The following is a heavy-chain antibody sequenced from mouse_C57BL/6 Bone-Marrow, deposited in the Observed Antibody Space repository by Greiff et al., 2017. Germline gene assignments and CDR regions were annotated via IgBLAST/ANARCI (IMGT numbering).Heavy chain of an antibody. D-gene: IGHD1-1*01. Sequence: QVQLKQPGAELVMPGASVKLSCKASGYTFTSYWMHWVKQRPGQGLEWIGEIDPSDSYTNYNQKFKGKSTLTVDKSSSIAYMQLSSLTSEDSAVYYCARESITTVVYWYFDVWGTGTTVTVSS. V-gene: IGHV1-69*01. CDR3: ARESITTVVYWYFDV. CDR1: GYTFTSYW. J-gene: IGHJ1*03. CDR2: IDPSDSYT.